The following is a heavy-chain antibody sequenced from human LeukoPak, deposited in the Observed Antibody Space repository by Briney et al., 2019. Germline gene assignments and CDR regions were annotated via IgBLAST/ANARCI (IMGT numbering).Heavy chain of an antibody. V-gene: IGHV5-51*01. J-gene: IGHJ4*02. CDR3: ARARGYCSSTSCYAWYFDY. D-gene: IGHD2-2*01. Sequence: GESLKISCKGSGYSFTSYWIGWVRQMPGKGLEWMGIIYPGDSDTRYSPSFQGQVTISADKSISTAYLQWSSLKASDTAMYYCARARGYCSSTSCYAWYFDYWGQGTLVTASS. CDR1: GYSFTSYW. CDR2: IYPGDSDT.